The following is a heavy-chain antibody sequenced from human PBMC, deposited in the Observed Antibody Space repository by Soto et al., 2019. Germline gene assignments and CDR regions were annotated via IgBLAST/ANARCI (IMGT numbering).Heavy chain of an antibody. D-gene: IGHD4-17*01. V-gene: IGHV4-31*03. CDR3: ARGNSYGDYVY. J-gene: IGHJ4*02. CDR1: GGSISSGGYY. CDR2: IYYSGST. Sequence: SETLSLTCTVSGGSISSGGYYWSWIRQHPGKGLEWIGYIYYSGSTYYDPSLKSRVTISVDTSKKQFSLNLSSVTAADTAVYYCARGNSYGDYVYWGQGTLVTVSS.